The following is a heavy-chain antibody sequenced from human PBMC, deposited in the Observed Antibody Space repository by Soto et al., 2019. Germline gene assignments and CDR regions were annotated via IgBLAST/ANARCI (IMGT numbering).Heavy chain of an antibody. CDR1: AGTIKSYA. V-gene: IGHV1-69*12. CDR3: GRARIAAATDFYYYATDT. D-gene: IGHD6-25*01. Sequence: QVQLVQSGAEVKKPGSSVKVSCKASAGTIKSYAISWVRQAPGQGLEWIGGITPMFGPPYYAPTFQGRVTITVDESTRTAYMELSSLRSEDTSVDYCGRARIAAATDFYYYATDTWGLGTTVTVSS. J-gene: IGHJ6*02. CDR2: ITPMFGPP.